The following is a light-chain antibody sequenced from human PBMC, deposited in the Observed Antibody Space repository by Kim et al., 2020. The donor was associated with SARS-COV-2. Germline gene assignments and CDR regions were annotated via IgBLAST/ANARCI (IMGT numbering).Light chain of an antibody. V-gene: IGKV3-15*01. CDR1: QSVSSN. J-gene: IGKJ2*01. Sequence: EIVMTQSPATLSVSPGERATLSCRASQSVSSNLAWYQQKPGQAPRLLIYGVSTRATGIPARFSGSGSGTEFTLTISSLQSEDFAVYSCQQYYNWPPMYTFGQGTKLEI. CDR3: QQYYNWPPMYT. CDR2: GVS.